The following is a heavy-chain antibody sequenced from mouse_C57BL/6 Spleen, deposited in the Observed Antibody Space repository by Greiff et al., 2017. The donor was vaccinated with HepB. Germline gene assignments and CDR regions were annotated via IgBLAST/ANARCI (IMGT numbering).Heavy chain of an antibody. Sequence: VQLQQSGAELAKPGASVKLSCKASGYTFTSYWMHWVKQRPGQGLEWIGYINPSSGYTKYNQKFKDKATLTADKSSSTAYMQLSSLTYEDSAVYYCARSKYGNLRGFAYWGQGTLVTVSA. CDR1: GYTFTSYW. V-gene: IGHV1-7*01. J-gene: IGHJ3*01. D-gene: IGHD2-1*01. CDR3: ARSKYGNLRGFAY. CDR2: INPSSGYT.